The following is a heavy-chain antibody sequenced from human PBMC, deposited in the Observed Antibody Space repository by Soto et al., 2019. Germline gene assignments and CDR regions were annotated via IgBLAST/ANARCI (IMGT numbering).Heavy chain of an antibody. CDR2: IYCSGST. J-gene: IGHJ5*02. CDR3: ARLRPPLSSSTGGFDP. V-gene: IGHV4-59*01. Sequence: PSETLSLTCTFSGGSISSYYWSWIRQPPGKGLEWIGYIYCSGSTNYNPSLKSRVTISVDTSKNQFSLKLSSVTAADTAVYYCARLRPPLSSSTGGFDPWGQGTLVTLSS. CDR1: GGSISSYY. D-gene: IGHD6-6*01.